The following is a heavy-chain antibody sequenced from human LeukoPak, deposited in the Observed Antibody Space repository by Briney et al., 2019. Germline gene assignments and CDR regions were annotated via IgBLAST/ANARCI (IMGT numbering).Heavy chain of an antibody. CDR2: XXQDGSEK. J-gene: IGHJ5*02. CDR1: GFTFSSYW. Sequence: GGSLRLSCAASGFTFSSYWMSWVRQAPGKGLEXXXXXXQDGSEKYYVDSVKGRFTISRDNAKNSLYLQMNSLRAEDTAVYYCARDDCSSISCYHNWFDPWGQGTLVTVSS. CDR3: ARDDCSSISCYHNWFDP. D-gene: IGHD2-2*01. V-gene: IGHV3-7*01.